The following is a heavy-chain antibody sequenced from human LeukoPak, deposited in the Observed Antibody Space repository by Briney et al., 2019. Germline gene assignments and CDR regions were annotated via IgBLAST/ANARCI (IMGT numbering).Heavy chain of an antibody. J-gene: IGHJ3*02. CDR3: AKGSGVVAPRGYDAFDI. V-gene: IGHV3-23*01. Sequence: GGSLRLSCATSGFTFSDYHMNWIRQAPGKGLEWVSAISGSGGSTYYADSVKGRFTISRDNSKNTLYLQMNSLRAEDTAVYYCAKGSGVVAPRGYDAFDIWGQGTMVTVSS. CDR1: GFTFSDYH. D-gene: IGHD3-3*01. CDR2: ISGSGGST.